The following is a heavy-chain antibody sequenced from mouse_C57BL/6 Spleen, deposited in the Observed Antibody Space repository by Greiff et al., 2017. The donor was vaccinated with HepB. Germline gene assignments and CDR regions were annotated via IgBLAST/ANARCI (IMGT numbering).Heavy chain of an antibody. CDR1: GYAFTNYL. D-gene: IGHD1-1*01. V-gene: IGHV1-54*01. CDR2: INPGSGGT. CDR3: ARSPTTVVVNWYFDV. J-gene: IGHJ1*03. Sequence: VQLKESGAELVRPGTSVKVSCKASGYAFTNYLIEWVKQRPGQGLEWIGVINPGSGGTNYNEKFKGKATLTADKSSSTAYMQLSSLTSEDSAVYCCARSPTTVVVNWYFDVWGTGTTVTVSS.